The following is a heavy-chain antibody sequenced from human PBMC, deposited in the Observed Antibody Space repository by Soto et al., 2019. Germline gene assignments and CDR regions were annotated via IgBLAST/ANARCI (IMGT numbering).Heavy chain of an antibody. Sequence: QVQLVQSGAEVKKPGASVKVSCKASGYTFTSYGISWVRQAPGQGLEWMGWISAYNGNTNYAQKLQGRVTMTTDTSXXTADMELRSLRSDDTAVYYCARLLYSSGWYGDIDYWGQGTLVTVSS. D-gene: IGHD6-19*01. CDR2: ISAYNGNT. J-gene: IGHJ4*02. CDR3: ARLLYSSGWYGDIDY. CDR1: GYTFTSYG. V-gene: IGHV1-18*01.